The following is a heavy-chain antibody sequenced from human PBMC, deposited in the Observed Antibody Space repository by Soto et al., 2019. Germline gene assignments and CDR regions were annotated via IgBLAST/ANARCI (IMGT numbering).Heavy chain of an antibody. CDR3: ARVKLAGRGGFDY. V-gene: IGHV4-38-2*01. D-gene: IGHD2-15*01. Sequence: KTSETLSLTCGVSGFSIQTSYFWGWIRQPPGKGLEWIGLISHSGRAISHPSFASRATISLDTTNNAFSLELTSVTAADTAVYYCARVKLAGRGGFDYWSLGTLVTVSS. CDR2: ISHSGRA. CDR1: GFSIQTSYF. J-gene: IGHJ4*02.